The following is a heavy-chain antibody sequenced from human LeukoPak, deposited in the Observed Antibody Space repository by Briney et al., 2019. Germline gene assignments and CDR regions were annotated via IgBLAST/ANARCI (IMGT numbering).Heavy chain of an antibody. CDR2: IWYDGSVK. J-gene: IGHJ5*02. CDR3: ARDRKETNWFDP. Sequence: GRSLRLSCAASGFTFSSYGMHWVRQAPGKGLEGGGDIWYDGSVKYYADSVKGRFTISRDNSKNTLYLQMNSLRAEDTAVYYCARDRKETNWFDPWGQGTLVTVSS. D-gene: IGHD1-14*01. CDR1: GFTFSSYG. V-gene: IGHV3-33*01.